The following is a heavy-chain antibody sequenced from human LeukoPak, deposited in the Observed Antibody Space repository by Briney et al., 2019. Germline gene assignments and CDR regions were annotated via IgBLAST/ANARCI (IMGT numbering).Heavy chain of an antibody. Sequence: SQTLSLTCTVSGGTISSGSYYWSWIRQPAGKGLEWIGRIYTSGSTNYNPSLKSRVTISVDTSKNQFSLKLSSVTAADTAVYYCAGDPWNDILTGYYRGGDAFDIWGPGTFVTVSS. CDR3: AGDPWNDILTGYYRGGDAFDI. D-gene: IGHD3-9*01. J-gene: IGHJ3*02. CDR2: IYTSGST. V-gene: IGHV4-61*02. CDR1: GGTISSGSYY.